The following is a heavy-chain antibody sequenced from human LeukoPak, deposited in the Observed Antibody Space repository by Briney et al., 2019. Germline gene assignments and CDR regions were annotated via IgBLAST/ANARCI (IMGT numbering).Heavy chain of an antibody. CDR1: GGTFSSYA. CDR2: IIPIFGTA. J-gene: IGHJ4*02. CDR3: ASQYSYGYGRSWYFDY. D-gene: IGHD5-18*01. V-gene: IGHV1-69*13. Sequence: SVKVSCKASGGTFSSYAISGVRQAPGQGLEWMGGIIPIFGTANYAQKFQGRVTITADESTSTAYMELSSLRSEDTAVYYCASQYSYGYGRSWYFDYWGQETLVTVSS.